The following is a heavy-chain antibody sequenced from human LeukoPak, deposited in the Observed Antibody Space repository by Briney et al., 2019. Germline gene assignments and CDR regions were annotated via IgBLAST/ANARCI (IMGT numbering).Heavy chain of an antibody. CDR1: GGSFSGYY. D-gene: IGHD6-6*01. Sequence: SETLSLTCAVYGGSFSGYYWSWIRQPPGKGLEWIWEINHSGSTNYNPSLKSRVTISVDTSKNQFSLKLSSVTAADTAVYYCARGLSSSSLDYWGQGTLVTVSS. CDR2: INHSGST. V-gene: IGHV4-34*01. CDR3: ARGLSSSSLDY. J-gene: IGHJ4*02.